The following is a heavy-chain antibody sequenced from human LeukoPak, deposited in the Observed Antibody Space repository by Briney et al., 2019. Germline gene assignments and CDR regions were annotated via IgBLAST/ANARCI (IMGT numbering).Heavy chain of an antibody. CDR1: GGSISSSSYY. J-gene: IGHJ3*02. CDR2: IYYSGST. V-gene: IGHV4-39*07. Sequence: SETLSLTCTVSGGSISSSSYYWGWIRQPPGKGLEWIGSIYYSGSTYYNPSLKSRVTISVDTSKNQFSLKLSSVTAADAAVYYCARDLSSGWYLGAFDIWGQGTMVTVSS. CDR3: ARDLSSGWYLGAFDI. D-gene: IGHD6-19*01.